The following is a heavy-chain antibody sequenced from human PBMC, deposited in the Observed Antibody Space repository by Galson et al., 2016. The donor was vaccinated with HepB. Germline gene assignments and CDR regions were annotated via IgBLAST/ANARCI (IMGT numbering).Heavy chain of an antibody. D-gene: IGHD6-13*01. Sequence: SLRLSCAASGFTFSDYYMSWVRQPPGKGLEYIAYIESSRTIKYYADSVTGRFTISRDNANNSLYLGMNSLRSNDTALYYCAEDRYSSTWHWFDPWGQGTLVTVSS. CDR1: GFTFSDYY. CDR2: IESSRTIK. V-gene: IGHV3-11*01. CDR3: AEDRYSSTWHWFDP. J-gene: IGHJ5*02.